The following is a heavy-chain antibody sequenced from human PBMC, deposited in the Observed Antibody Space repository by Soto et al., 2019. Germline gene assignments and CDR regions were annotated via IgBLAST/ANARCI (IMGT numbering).Heavy chain of an antibody. CDR2: IIPIFGTA. CDR1: GGTFSSYA. V-gene: IGHV1-69*01. CDR3: ARLKYCSGGSCYTGPIDY. J-gene: IGHJ4*02. D-gene: IGHD2-15*01. Sequence: QVQLVQSGAEVKKPGSSVKVSCKASGGTFSSYAISWVRQAPGQGLEWMGAIIPIFGTANYAQKFQGRVTITADESTSTAYMELSSLRSEDTAVYYCARLKYCSGGSCYTGPIDYWGPGTLVTVSS.